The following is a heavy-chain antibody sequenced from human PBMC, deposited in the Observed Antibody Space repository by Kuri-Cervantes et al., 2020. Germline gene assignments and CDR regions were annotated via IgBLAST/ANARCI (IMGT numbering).Heavy chain of an antibody. V-gene: IGHV3-30*18. D-gene: IGHD2-2*01. J-gene: IGHJ6*02. CDR1: GFTFSSYW. CDR2: ISYDGSNK. CDR3: AKGLKGTSYYYYGMDV. Sequence: LSLTCAASGFTFSSYWMSWVRQAPGKGLEWVAVISYDGSNKYYADSVKGRFTISRDNSKNTLYLQMNSLRAEDTAVYYCAKGLKGTSYYYYGMDVWGQGTTVTVSS.